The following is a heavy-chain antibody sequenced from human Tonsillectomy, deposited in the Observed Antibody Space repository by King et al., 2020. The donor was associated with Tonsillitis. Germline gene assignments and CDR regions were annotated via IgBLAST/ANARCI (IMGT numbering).Heavy chain of an antibody. Sequence: QLVQSGAEVKKPGASVKVSCKASGYTFSDYFMHWVRQAPGQGLEWMGWINPNSGGTNYAKKFQGRVTMTSDTSISTAYMELSRLKSDDTAVYYCARDGQATLTTLNYYYYMDVWGKGTTVTVSS. D-gene: IGHD4-11*01. J-gene: IGHJ6*03. CDR2: INPNSGGT. CDR3: ARDGQATLTTLNYYYYMDV. CDR1: GYTFSDYF. V-gene: IGHV1-2*02.